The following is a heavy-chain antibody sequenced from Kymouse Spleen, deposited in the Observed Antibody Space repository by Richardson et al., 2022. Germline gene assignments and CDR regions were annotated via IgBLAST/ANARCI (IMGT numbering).Heavy chain of an antibody. CDR3: ATITMVRGA. D-gene: IGHD3-10*01. Sequence: QVQLQESGPGLVKPSETLSLTCTVSGGSVSSGSYYWSWIRQPPGKGLEWIGYIYYSGSTNYNPSLKSRVTISVDTSKNQFSLKLSSVTAADTAVYYCATITMVRGALGPGNPGHRLL. CDR1: GGSVSSGSYY. V-gene: IGHV4-61*01. J-gene: IGHJ4*02,IGHJ5*02. CDR2: IYYSGST.